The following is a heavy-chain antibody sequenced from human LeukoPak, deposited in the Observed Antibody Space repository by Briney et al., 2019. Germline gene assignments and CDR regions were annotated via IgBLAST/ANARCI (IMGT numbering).Heavy chain of an antibody. J-gene: IGHJ1*01. D-gene: IGHD2-15*01. Sequence: GGSLRLSCTASGFTFGDYAMSWFRQAPGKGREGVGFIRSKAYGGTTEYAASVKGRFTISRDDSKSIAYLQMNSLKTEDTAVYYCTRDVVPGYCSGGSCYSFQHWGQGTLVTVSS. CDR1: GFTFGDYA. CDR3: TRDVVPGYCSGGSCYSFQH. CDR2: IRSKAYGGTT. V-gene: IGHV3-49*03.